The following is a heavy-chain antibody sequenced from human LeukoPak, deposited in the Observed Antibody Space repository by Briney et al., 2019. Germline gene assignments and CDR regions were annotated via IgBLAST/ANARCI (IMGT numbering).Heavy chain of an antibody. CDR1: GGSFSGYY. Sequence: ASETLSLTCAVYGGSFSGYYWSWIRQPPGKGLEWIGEINHSGSTNYNPSLKSRVTISVDTSKNQFSLKLSSVTAADTAVYYCARGRTYLGYSYGYSDYWGQGTLATVSS. V-gene: IGHV4-34*01. D-gene: IGHD5-18*01. CDR2: INHSGST. CDR3: ARGRTYLGYSYGYSDY. J-gene: IGHJ4*02.